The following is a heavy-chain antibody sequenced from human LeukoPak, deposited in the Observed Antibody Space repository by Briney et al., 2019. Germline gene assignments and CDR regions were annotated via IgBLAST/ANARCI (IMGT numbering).Heavy chain of an antibody. D-gene: IGHD4-17*01. CDR2: ISSSSSYI. J-gene: IGHJ4*02. CDR3: ARARPTVTHGDY. CDR1: GFTFSSYS. V-gene: IGHV3-21*01. Sequence: GGSLRLSCAASGFTFSSYSMNWDRQAPGKGLEWVSSISSSSSYIYYADSVKGRFTISRDNAKNSLYLQMNSLRAEDTAVYYCARARPTVTHGDYWGQGTLVTVSS.